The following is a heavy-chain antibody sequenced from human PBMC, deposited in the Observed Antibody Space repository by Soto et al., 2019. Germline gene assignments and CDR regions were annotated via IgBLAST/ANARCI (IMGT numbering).Heavy chain of an antibody. CDR1: GGSISSSSYY. D-gene: IGHD2-15*01. Sequence: PSETLSLTCTVSGGSISSSSYYWGWIRQPPGKGLEWIGSIYYSWSTYYNPSLKSRVTISVDTSKNQFSLKLSSVTAADTAVYYCVSFSDIVVVVAAPLPFDYRGQGTLVTVSS. J-gene: IGHJ4*02. CDR2: IYYSWST. CDR3: VSFSDIVVVVAAPLPFDY. V-gene: IGHV4-39*01.